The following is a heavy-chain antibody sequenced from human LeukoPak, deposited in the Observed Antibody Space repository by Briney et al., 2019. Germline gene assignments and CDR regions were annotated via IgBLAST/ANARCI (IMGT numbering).Heavy chain of an antibody. Sequence: SETLSLTCTVSGGSVSSGSYYWSWIRQPPGKGLEWIGYIYYSGSTNYNPSLKSRVTISVDTSKNQFSLKLSSVTAADTAVYYCARDPVGATFVDYWGQGTLVTVSS. CDR1: GGSVSSGSYY. D-gene: IGHD1-26*01. CDR2: IYYSGST. J-gene: IGHJ4*02. V-gene: IGHV4-61*01. CDR3: ARDPVGATFVDY.